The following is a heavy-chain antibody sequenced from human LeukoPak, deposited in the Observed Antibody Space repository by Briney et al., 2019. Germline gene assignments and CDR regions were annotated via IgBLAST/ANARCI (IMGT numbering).Heavy chain of an antibody. CDR1: GFTFDVYG. V-gene: IGHV3-20*04. J-gene: IGHJ6*03. D-gene: IGHD2-8*01. CDR2: INWNGGST. CDR3: ARVLGCTNGVCPYYYYYYMDV. Sequence: GGSLRLSCAASGFTFDVYGMSWVRQAPGKGLEWVSGINWNGGSTGYADSVKGRFTISRDNAKNSLYLQMNSPRAEDTALYYCARVLGCTNGVCPYYYYYYMDVWGKGTTVTVSS.